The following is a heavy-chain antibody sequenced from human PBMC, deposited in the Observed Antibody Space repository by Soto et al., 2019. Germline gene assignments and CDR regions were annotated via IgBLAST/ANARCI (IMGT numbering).Heavy chain of an antibody. Sequence: EVQLVESGGGLVKPGGSLRVSCAASGFTFSNAWMSWIRQAPGKGLEWVGRIKSKTDGGTTEYAAPVKGRFTISRDDSENTLYLQMNSLKTEDTAVYYCTTDLSGWKTGEFDYWGQGTLVTVSS. CDR3: TTDLSGWKTGEFDY. D-gene: IGHD6-19*01. J-gene: IGHJ4*02. V-gene: IGHV3-15*01. CDR1: GFTFSNAW. CDR2: IKSKTDGGTT.